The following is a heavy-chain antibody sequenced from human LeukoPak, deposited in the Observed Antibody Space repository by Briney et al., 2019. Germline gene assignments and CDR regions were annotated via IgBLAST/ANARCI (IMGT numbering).Heavy chain of an antibody. CDR2: IYNSGST. Sequence: SETLSLTCTVTGYSISSGYYWGRIRQPPGKGLEWIGSIYNSGSTYYNPSLRSRVTISVDTSKNQFSLTLRSVTDADTAVYYCARDGYGGYNGFGYLDLWGRGTLVTVSS. CDR1: GYSISSGYY. D-gene: IGHD5-12*01. V-gene: IGHV4-38-2*02. CDR3: ARDGYGGYNGFGYLDL. J-gene: IGHJ2*01.